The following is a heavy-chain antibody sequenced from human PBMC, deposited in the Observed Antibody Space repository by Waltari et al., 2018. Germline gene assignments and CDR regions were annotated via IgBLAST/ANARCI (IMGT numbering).Heavy chain of an antibody. V-gene: IGHV3-74*01. CDR2: INSDGSTT. CDR3: ARAGYYRFDY. CDR1: GFTFSNSW. D-gene: IGHD3-22*01. J-gene: IGHJ4*02. Sequence: EVQLVESGGSLVQPGGSLRLSCEGSGFTFSNSWVHWVRQAPGKGLEWLSRINSDGSTTNYADSVKGRFAISRDNAKNTLYLEMNSLRAEDTAVYYCARAGYYRFDYWGQGTLVTVSS.